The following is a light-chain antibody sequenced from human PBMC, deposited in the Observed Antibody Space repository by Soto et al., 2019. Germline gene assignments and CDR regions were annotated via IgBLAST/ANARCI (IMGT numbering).Light chain of an antibody. V-gene: IGKV1-39*01. J-gene: IGKJ2*01. CDR3: QQYYSFPRT. CDR2: DAS. CDR1: QSIGNY. Sequence: DIQMTQSPSTLSASVGDRVTITCRASQSIGNYLAWYQQKPGKAPNLLIYDASSLQSGVPSRFSGSGSGTDFTLTISSLQPEDFATYFCQQYYSFPRTFGQGTKLEIK.